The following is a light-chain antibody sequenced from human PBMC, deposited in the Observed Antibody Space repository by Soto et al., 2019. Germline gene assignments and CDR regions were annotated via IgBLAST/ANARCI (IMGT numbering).Light chain of an antibody. CDR1: SSDVGGYNY. J-gene: IGLJ1*01. CDR2: EVS. V-gene: IGLV2-14*01. Sequence: QSAPTQPASVSAAPGQSIAISCTATSSDVGGYNYVSWYQQHPGKAPKLMIYEVSNRPSGVSNRFSGSKSGNTASLTISGRQAEDEADYYCSSYTSSSTLYAFGTGTKVT. CDR3: SSYTSSSTLYA.